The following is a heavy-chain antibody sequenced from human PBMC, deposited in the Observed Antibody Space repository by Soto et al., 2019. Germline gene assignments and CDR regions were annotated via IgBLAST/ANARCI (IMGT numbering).Heavy chain of an antibody. D-gene: IGHD4-17*01. Sequence: GGSLRLSCAASGFAFSMYAMSWVRQAPGKGLEWVASVSGSGGSTYSADSVKGRFTISRDNSKIMVYLQMNSLRAEDTAIYYCAKCEGHYRYYYYGMDVWGKGTKVTV. CDR2: VSGSGGST. V-gene: IGHV3-23*01. CDR1: GFAFSMYA. CDR3: AKCEGHYRYYYYGMDV. J-gene: IGHJ6*04.